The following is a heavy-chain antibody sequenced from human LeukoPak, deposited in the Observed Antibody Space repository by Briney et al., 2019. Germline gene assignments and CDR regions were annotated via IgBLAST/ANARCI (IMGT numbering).Heavy chain of an antibody. V-gene: IGHV1-2*02. Sequence: ASVKVSCKASGYTITGYYMHWVRQAPGQGLEWMGWINPNSGGTNYAQKFQGRVTMTRDTSISTAYMELSRLRSDDTAVYYCARPNYYDTSAFDIWGQGTMVTVSS. CDR1: GYTITGYY. CDR2: INPNSGGT. CDR3: ARPNYYDTSAFDI. J-gene: IGHJ3*02. D-gene: IGHD3-22*01.